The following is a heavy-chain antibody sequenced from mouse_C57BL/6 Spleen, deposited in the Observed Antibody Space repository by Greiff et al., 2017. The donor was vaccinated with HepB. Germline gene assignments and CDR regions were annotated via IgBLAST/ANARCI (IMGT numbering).Heavy chain of an antibody. V-gene: IGHV1-80*01. CDR3: ARSAITTVVATPYWYFDV. J-gene: IGHJ1*03. D-gene: IGHD1-1*01. CDR2: IYPGDGDT. Sequence: VQLQQSGAELVKPGASVKISCKAFGYAFSSYWMNWVKQRPGKGLEWIGQIYPGDGDTNYNGKFKGKATLTADKSSSTAYMQLSSLTSEDSAVYFCARSAITTVVATPYWYFDVWGTGTTVTVSS. CDR1: GYAFSSYW.